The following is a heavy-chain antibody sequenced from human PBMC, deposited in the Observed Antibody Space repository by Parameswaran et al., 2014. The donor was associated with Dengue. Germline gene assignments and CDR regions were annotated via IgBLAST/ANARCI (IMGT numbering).Heavy chain of an antibody. CDR3: ARGVGRPHNYYYGMDV. D-gene: IGHD1-26*01. Sequence: VRQAPGQRLEWMGWINAGNGNTKYSQKFQGRVTITRDTSASTAYMELGSLRSEDTAVYYCARGVGRPHNYYYGMDVWGQGTTVTVSS. J-gene: IGHJ6*02. CDR2: INAGNGNT. V-gene: IGHV1-3*01.